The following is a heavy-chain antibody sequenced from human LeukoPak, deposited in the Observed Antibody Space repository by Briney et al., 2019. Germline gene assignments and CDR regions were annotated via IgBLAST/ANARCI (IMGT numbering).Heavy chain of an antibody. D-gene: IGHD3-3*01. Sequence: GGSLRLSCAASGFTFSDYDMSWVRQAPGKGLEWVSYISSSGSTIYYADSVKGRFTISRDNAKNSLYLQMNSLRAEDTAVYYCARSRGDYDFWSGYYYNWFDPWGQGTLVTVSS. CDR2: ISSSGSTI. J-gene: IGHJ5*02. CDR3: ARSRGDYDFWSGYYYNWFDP. CDR1: GFTFSDYD. V-gene: IGHV3-11*01.